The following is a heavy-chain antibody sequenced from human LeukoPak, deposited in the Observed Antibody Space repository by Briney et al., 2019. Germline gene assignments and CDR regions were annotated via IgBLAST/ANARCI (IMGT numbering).Heavy chain of an antibody. J-gene: IGHJ6*02. CDR1: GDSVSSNIAA. D-gene: IGHD3/OR15-3a*01. Sequence: SQTLSLTCAISGDSVSSNIAAWNWVRQSPSRGLEWLGRTYFRSEWYIDYAVSVKSRATINPDTSKNHLSLQSSSVTPEDTSLYYCTREEDCMYVWGEGTTVTVPS. V-gene: IGHV6-1*01. CDR3: TREEDCMYV. CDR2: TYFRSEWYI.